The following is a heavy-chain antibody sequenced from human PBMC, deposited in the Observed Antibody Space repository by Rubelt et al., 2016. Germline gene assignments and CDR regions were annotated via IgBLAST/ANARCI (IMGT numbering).Heavy chain of an antibody. CDR1: GFTFDDYA. D-gene: IGHD5-12*01. Sequence: EVQLVESGGVVVQPGGSLRLSCAASGFTFDDYAMHWVRQAPGKGLEWVSLIAWDGASTYYGDSVKGRFTISRDNSKNSRYLQMNSLRAEDTALYYCAKSHSGSEYLSPFDYWGQGTLVTVSS. CDR3: AKSHSGSEYLSPFDY. V-gene: IGHV3-43D*03. J-gene: IGHJ4*02. CDR2: IAWDGAST.